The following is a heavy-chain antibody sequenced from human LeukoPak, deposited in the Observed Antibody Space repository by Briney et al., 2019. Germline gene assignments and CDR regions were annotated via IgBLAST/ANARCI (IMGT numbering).Heavy chain of an antibody. Sequence: PSETLSLTCTVSGGSISSSSYYWGWIRQPPGKGLEWIGSIYYSGSTYYNPSLKSRVTISVDTSKNQFSLKLSSVTAAGTAVYYCARPSYGGNSYGMDVWGQGTTVTVSS. CDR1: GGSISSSSYY. D-gene: IGHD2-21*02. CDR2: IYYSGST. CDR3: ARPSYGGNSYGMDV. V-gene: IGHV4-39*01. J-gene: IGHJ6*02.